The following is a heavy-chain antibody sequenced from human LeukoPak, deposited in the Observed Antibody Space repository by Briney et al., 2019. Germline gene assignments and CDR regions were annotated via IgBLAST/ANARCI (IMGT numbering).Heavy chain of an antibody. CDR1: GFTFDDYA. Sequence: GGSLRLSCAASGFTFDDYAMHWVRQAPGKGLEWVSGISWNSGSIGYADSVKGRFTISRDNAKNSLYLQMNSLRADDTAVYYCARTDCGGDCYSSRGWFDPWGQGTLVTVSS. V-gene: IGHV3-9*01. D-gene: IGHD2-21*02. CDR2: ISWNSGSI. J-gene: IGHJ5*02. CDR3: ARTDCGGDCYSSRGWFDP.